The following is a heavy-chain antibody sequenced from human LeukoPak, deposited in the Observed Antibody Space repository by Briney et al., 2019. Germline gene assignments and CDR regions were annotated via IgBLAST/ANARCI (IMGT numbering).Heavy chain of an antibody. CDR3: VKVNSDYVYHRYMDV. D-gene: IGHD3-10*02. CDR2: VKHDGSDI. CDR1: GISVIETY. V-gene: IGHV3-30*02. J-gene: IGHJ6*03. Sequence: PGGSLTLSCEVFGISVIETYMHWVRQAPGKGLEWLTFVKHDGSDILYADSVRGRFTISRDNSKNTLYLQMNSLRTEDRALYYCVKVNSDYVYHRYMDVWGKGTTVTVSS.